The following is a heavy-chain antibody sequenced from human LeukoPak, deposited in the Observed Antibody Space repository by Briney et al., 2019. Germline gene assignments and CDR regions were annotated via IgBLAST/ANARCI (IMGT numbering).Heavy chain of an antibody. J-gene: IGHJ4*02. CDR2: IYYSGST. Sequence: PSETLSLTCTVSGGSISNYYWSWIRQPPGKRLEYIGFIYYSGSTSYNPSLKSRVTISVDSSKNQFSLKLSSVTAAGTAVYYCARRSDSGYDFDYWGQGTLVTVSS. V-gene: IGHV4-59*01. CDR3: ARRSDSGYDFDY. CDR1: GGSISNYY. D-gene: IGHD5-12*01.